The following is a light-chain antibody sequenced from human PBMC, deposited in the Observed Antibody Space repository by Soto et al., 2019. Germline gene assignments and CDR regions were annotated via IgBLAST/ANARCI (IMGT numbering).Light chain of an antibody. CDR3: QSYDNSLSHVV. J-gene: IGLJ2*01. CDR2: VDN. Sequence: QSVLTQPPSVSGAPGQRVTIPCTGSSSNIGSFYDVHWYQQLPGTVPKLLIYVDNNRPSGVPDRFSGSKSGTSASLAITGLQPEDEADYYFQSYDNSLSHVVFGGGTKVTVL. V-gene: IGLV1-40*01. CDR1: SSNIGSFYD.